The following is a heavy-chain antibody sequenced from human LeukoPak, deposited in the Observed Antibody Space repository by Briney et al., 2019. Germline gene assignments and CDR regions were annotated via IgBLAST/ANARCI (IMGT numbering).Heavy chain of an antibody. CDR1: GFTVSSTY. CDR2: ISSSSCYI. Sequence: GGSLRLSCAASGFTVSSTYMNWVRQAPGKGLEWVSSISSSSCYIYYADSVKGRFTISRDNAKNSLYLQMNSLRAEDTAVYYCARVLGPGVVDYWGQGTLVTVSS. J-gene: IGHJ4*02. D-gene: IGHD3-10*01. V-gene: IGHV3-21*01. CDR3: ARVLGPGVVDY.